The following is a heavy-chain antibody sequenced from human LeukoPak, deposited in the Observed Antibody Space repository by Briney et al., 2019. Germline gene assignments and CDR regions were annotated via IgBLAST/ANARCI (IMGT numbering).Heavy chain of an antibody. CDR2: IYHSGSP. Sequence: TGTLSLTCAVSGGSISSNNWWGWVRQPPGKGLEWIGEIYHSGSPNYNPSLKSRVTISVDKSRNHFSLNLSSVTAADTAVYYCARVNINNWHSCDYWGQGTLVTVSS. CDR1: GGSISSNNW. V-gene: IGHV4-4*02. CDR3: ARVNINNWHSCDY. J-gene: IGHJ4*02. D-gene: IGHD1-1*01.